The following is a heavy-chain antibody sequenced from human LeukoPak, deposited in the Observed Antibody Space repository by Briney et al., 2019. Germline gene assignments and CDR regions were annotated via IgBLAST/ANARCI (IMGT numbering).Heavy chain of an antibody. CDR2: ISSSSSYI. D-gene: IGHD2-2*01. CDR1: GFTFGSYS. CDR3: ARQYCSITSCWGFLPDPFDI. J-gene: IGHJ3*02. Sequence: GGSLSLSCAASGFTFGSYSMNWVRQAPGKGLEWVSSISSSSSYIYYADSVKGRFTISRDNAKNSLYLQMNSLRAEDTAVYYCARQYCSITSCWGFLPDPFDIWGQGTMVTVSS. V-gene: IGHV3-21*01.